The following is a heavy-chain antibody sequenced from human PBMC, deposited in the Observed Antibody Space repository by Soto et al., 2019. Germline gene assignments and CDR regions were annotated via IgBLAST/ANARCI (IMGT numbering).Heavy chain of an antibody. CDR3: AHRRDSSVDFDH. Sequence: QITLKESGPTLVKPTQTLTLTCTFSGFSLTTSGVGVGWIRQPPGKALEWLALIYWDDDKRYSPSLKSRLTITKDTSKNQVVLTMTNMDAVDTATYYCAHRRDSSVDFDHWGQGTRVTVSS. CDR1: GFSLTTSGVG. D-gene: IGHD3-22*01. CDR2: IYWDDDK. J-gene: IGHJ4*02. V-gene: IGHV2-5*02.